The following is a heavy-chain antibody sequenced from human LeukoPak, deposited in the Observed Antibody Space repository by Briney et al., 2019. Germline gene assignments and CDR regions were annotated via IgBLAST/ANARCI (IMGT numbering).Heavy chain of an antibody. CDR2: ILYDGSYE. V-gene: IGHV3-30*18. J-gene: IGHJ5*02. D-gene: IGHD1-26*01. CDR1: GFTFSNYA. Sequence: SGGSLRLSCAASGFTFSNYAMHWVRQAPGKGLEWIGVILYDGSYEYYADSLKGRFTISRDNSKNTLYLQMSNLGAEDTAVYYFAKGGGATYISRGWFDPWGQGTLVTVSS. CDR3: AKGGGATYISRGWFDP.